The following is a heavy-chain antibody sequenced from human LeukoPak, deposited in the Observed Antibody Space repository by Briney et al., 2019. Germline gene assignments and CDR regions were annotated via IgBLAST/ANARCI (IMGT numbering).Heavy chain of an antibody. CDR1: GGSISSGGYY. J-gene: IGHJ3*02. CDR2: IYYSGST. Sequence: SQTLSLTCTVSGGSISSGGYYWSWIRQHPGKGLEWIGYIYYSGSTYYNPSLKSRVTISVDTSKNQFSLKLSSVTAADTAVYYCARVGSRIGDAFDIWGQGTMVTVSS. V-gene: IGHV4-31*03. D-gene: IGHD6-13*01. CDR3: ARVGSRIGDAFDI.